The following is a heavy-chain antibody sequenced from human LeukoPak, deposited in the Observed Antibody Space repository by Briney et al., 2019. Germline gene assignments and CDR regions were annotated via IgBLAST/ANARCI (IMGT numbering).Heavy chain of an antibody. CDR2: ISAYNGNT. J-gene: IGHJ6*02. CDR3: ARGPMVRGVIITRYYYYGMDV. D-gene: IGHD3-10*01. V-gene: IGHV1-18*01. CDR1: GYTFTSYG. Sequence: ASVKVSCKASGYTFTSYGISWVRQAPGQGLEWMGWISAYNGNTNYAQKLQSRVTMTTDTSTSTAYMELRSLRSDDTAVYYCARGPMVRGVIITRYYYYGMDVWGQGTTVTVSS.